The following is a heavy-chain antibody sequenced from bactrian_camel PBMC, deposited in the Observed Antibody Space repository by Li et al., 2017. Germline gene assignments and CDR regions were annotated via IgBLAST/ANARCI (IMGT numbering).Heavy chain of an antibody. J-gene: IGHJ4*01. Sequence: VQLVESGGGSVQAGGSLRLSCASSGSTYSTYCMGWFRQAPGKEREGVAGIVADGSTTYADSVKGRFTVSKDTAKNTLYLQMNSLKTEDTAVYYCAARHCSSYEYNYWGQGTQVTVS. CDR1: GSTYSTYC. CDR2: IVADGST. V-gene: IGHV3S53*01. D-gene: IGHD2*01. CDR3: AARHCSSYEYNY.